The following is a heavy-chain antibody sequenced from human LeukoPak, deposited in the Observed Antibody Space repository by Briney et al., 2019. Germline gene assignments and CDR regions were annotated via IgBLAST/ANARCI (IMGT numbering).Heavy chain of an antibody. CDR2: INPNSGGT. CDR1: GYTFTGYY. Sequence: ASVKVSCKASGYTFTGYYMHWVRQAPGQGLEWMGWINPNSGGTNYAQKFQGRVTMTRDTSISTAYMELSRLRFDDTAVYYCARTERIAVAGTSDYWGQGTLVTVSS. V-gene: IGHV1-2*02. D-gene: IGHD6-19*01. J-gene: IGHJ4*02. CDR3: ARTERIAVAGTSDY.